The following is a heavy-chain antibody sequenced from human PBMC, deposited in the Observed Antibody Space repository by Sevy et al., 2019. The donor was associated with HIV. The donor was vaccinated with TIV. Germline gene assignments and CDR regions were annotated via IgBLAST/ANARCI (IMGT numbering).Heavy chain of an antibody. CDR1: GFIFSNYP. V-gene: IGHV3-11*01. CDR2: ISGSDGII. Sequence: GGSLRLSCAASGFIFSNYPMSWIRQAPGKGLEWISYISGSDGIIYYADSVKGRFTVSRDNSKNSLYLQMSSLRAEDTAVYYCARDHVKDGDLGDYYYFAMDVWGQGTTVTVSS. D-gene: IGHD4-17*01. CDR3: ARDHVKDGDLGDYYYFAMDV. J-gene: IGHJ6*02.